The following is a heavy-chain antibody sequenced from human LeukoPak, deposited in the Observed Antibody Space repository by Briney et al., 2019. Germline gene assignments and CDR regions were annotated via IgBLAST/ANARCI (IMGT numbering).Heavy chain of an antibody. CDR1: EYTFTSYD. V-gene: IGHV1-8*01. J-gene: IGHJ4*02. CDR3: ARGRHPGPTWISEY. CDR2: MNPNSGNA. D-gene: IGHD5-12*01. Sequence: ASVKVSCKASEYTFTSYDINWVRQATGQGLEWMGWMNPNSGNAGYAQKFQGRVTMTRNTSISTAYMELSSLTFEDTAVYYCARGRHPGPTWISEYWGQGTLVTVSS.